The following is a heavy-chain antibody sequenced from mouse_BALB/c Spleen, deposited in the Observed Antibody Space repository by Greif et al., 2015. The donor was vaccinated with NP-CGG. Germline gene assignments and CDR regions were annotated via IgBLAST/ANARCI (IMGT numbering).Heavy chain of an antibody. CDR1: GFNIKDTY. V-gene: IGHV14-3*02. D-gene: IGHD2-14*01. Sequence: EVHLVESGAELVKPGASVKLSCTASGFNIKDTYIHWVKQRPEQGLEWIGRIDPASGYTKYDPKFQGKATMTADTSSNTAFLQLSSLSSEDTAVYYWARYYRYPYYAMDYWGQGTSVTVSS. J-gene: IGHJ4*01. CDR2: IDPASGYT. CDR3: ARYYRYPYYAMDY.